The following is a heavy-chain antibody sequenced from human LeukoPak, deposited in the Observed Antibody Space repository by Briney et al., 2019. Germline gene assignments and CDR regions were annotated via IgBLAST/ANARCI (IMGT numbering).Heavy chain of an antibody. CDR2: ISSNGGST. D-gene: IGHD2-15*01. CDR3: ARPLWGDIVVVGFDY. Sequence: PGGSLRLSCAASGFTFSSYAMHWVRQAPGKGLEYVSAISSNGGSTYYANSVKGRFTISRDNSKNTLYFQMGSLRAEDMAVYYCARPLWGDIVVVGFDYWGQGTLVTVSS. J-gene: IGHJ4*02. V-gene: IGHV3-64*01. CDR1: GFTFSSYA.